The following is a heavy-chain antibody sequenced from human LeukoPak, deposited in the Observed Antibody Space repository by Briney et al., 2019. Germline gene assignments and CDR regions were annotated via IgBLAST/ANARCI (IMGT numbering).Heavy chain of an antibody. CDR2: IIPIFGTA. CDR1: GDTFSSYA. J-gene: IGHJ3*02. V-gene: IGHV1-69*05. CDR3: ARGGIVDEDAFDI. D-gene: IGHD2-15*01. Sequence: ASVKVSCKASGDTFSSYAISWVRQAPGQGLEWMGWIIPIFGTANYAQKFQGRVTITTDESTSTAYMELSSLRSEDTAVYYCARGGIVDEDAFDIWGQGTMVTVSS.